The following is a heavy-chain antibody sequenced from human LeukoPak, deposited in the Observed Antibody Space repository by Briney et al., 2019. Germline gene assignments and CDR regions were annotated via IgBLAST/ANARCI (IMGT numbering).Heavy chain of an antibody. Sequence: GGSLRLSCATSGFTFSDYSINWVRQAPGKGLEWVSYISSGGSYISYADSVKGRFTISRDSAKNSLYLQMNSLRAEDTAVYYCARWTYSSNSPYYYYGMDVWGQGTTVTVSS. V-gene: IGHV3-21*01. D-gene: IGHD6-13*01. CDR2: ISSGGSYI. J-gene: IGHJ6*02. CDR1: GFTFSDYS. CDR3: ARWTYSSNSPYYYYGMDV.